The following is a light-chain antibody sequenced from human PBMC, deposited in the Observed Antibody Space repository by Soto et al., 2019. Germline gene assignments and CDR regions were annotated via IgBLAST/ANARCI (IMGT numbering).Light chain of an antibody. Sequence: DIQMTQSPSSLSASAGDRVSITCRASQNINNYLHWYQQKPGKAPKLLIYAASNLQSGVPSRFSGGRSGTDFTLTISSLQPEDFATYYCQQSYSTPMNTFGQGTKLEIK. J-gene: IGKJ2*01. CDR3: QQSYSTPMNT. V-gene: IGKV1-39*01. CDR1: QNINNY. CDR2: AAS.